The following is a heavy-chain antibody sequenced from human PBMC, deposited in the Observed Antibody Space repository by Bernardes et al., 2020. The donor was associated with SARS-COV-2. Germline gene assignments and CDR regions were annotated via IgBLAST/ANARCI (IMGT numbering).Heavy chain of an antibody. D-gene: IGHD6-19*01. Sequence: GGSLRLSCSASGFTFSSYTIHWVRQAPGKGLEYVSAISSDGDNTFYADSVKGRFLISRDNSKNMLYLQMSSLRVEDTAIYYCVKGSVAVAGIDYWGQGTLVTVSS. CDR1: GFTFSSYT. V-gene: IGHV3-64D*06. J-gene: IGHJ4*02. CDR2: ISSDGDNT. CDR3: VKGSVAVAGIDY.